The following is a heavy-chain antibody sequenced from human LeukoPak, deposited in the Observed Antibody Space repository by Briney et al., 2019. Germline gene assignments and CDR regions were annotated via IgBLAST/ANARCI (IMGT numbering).Heavy chain of an antibody. J-gene: IGHJ5*02. CDR3: ARDYIGGYAPFDP. D-gene: IGHD3-22*01. Sequence: SVKVSCKASGGTFISYAISWVRQAPGQGLEWMGGIIPIVGTANYAQKFQGRVTITTDESTSTAYMEQSSLRSEDTAVYYCARDYIGGYAPFDPWGQGTLVTVSS. CDR2: IIPIVGTA. V-gene: IGHV1-69*05. CDR1: GGTFISYA.